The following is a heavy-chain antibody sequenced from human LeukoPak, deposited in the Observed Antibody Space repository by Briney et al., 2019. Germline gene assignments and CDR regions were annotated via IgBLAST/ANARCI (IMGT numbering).Heavy chain of an antibody. Sequence: GGSLRLSCAASGFTFSDYAMHWVRQAPGKGLEWVAVISKDGSDKYYPGSVRGRFTISRDNSKNTIYLQMDSLRAEDTAVYYCARDYWWNYDYWGQGTLVTVSS. V-gene: IGHV3-30-3*01. CDR2: ISKDGSDK. CDR1: GFTFSDYA. CDR3: ARDYWWNYDY. D-gene: IGHD1-7*01. J-gene: IGHJ4*02.